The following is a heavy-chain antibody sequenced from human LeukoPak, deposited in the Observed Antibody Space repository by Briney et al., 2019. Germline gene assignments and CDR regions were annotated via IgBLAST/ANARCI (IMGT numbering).Heavy chain of an antibody. D-gene: IGHD3-3*01. Sequence: SETLSLTCTVSGYSISSGYYWGWIRQPPGKGLEWIGSIYHSGSTYYNPSLKSRVTISVDTSKNQFSLKLSSVTAADTAFYYCARGKGVAIFGVVRPYRPYYMDVWGKGTTVTVSS. J-gene: IGHJ6*03. CDR3: ARGKGVAIFGVVRPYRPYYMDV. CDR1: GYSISSGYY. V-gene: IGHV4-38-2*02. CDR2: IYHSGST.